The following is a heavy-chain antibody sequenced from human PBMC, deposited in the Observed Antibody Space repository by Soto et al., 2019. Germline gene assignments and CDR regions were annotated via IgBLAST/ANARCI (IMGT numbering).Heavy chain of an antibody. CDR2: IYYSGST. J-gene: IGHJ4*02. V-gene: IGHV4-59*08. CDR1: GGSISSYY. D-gene: IGHD3-10*01. CDR3: ARVWGKVRGVYYFDY. Sequence: QVQLQESGPGLVKPSETLSLTCTVSGGSISSYYWSWIRQPPGKGLEWIGYIYYSGSTNYNPSLKSRVTISVDTSKNQFSLKLSSVTAADTAVYYCARVWGKVRGVYYFDYWGQGTLVTVSS.